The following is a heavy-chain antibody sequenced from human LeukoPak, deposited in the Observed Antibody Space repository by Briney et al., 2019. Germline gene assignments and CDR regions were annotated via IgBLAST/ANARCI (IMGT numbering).Heavy chain of an antibody. V-gene: IGHV5-10-1*01. J-gene: IGHJ3*02. D-gene: IGHD3-10*01. Sequence: GESLKISCKGSGYSFPIYWITWVRQMPGRGLEWMGTVDPTDSYSTYSPSFQGHVTISADKSISTAYLQWISLKASDTAMYYCARHAGRGDAFDIWGQGTMVTVSS. CDR1: GYSFPIYW. CDR3: ARHAGRGDAFDI. CDR2: VDPTDSYS.